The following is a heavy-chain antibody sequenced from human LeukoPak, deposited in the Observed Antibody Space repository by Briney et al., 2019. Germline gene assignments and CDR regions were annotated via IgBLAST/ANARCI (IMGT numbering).Heavy chain of an antibody. CDR2: IYTSGST. J-gene: IGHJ4*02. V-gene: IGHV4-61*02. CDR1: GGSISSGSYY. D-gene: IGHD6-19*01. CDR3: ARQQWLVSTVYYFDY. Sequence: SQTLSLTCTVSGGSISSGSYYWSWIRQPAGKGLEWIGRIYTSGSTNYNPSLKSRVTISVDTSKNQFSLKLTSVIAADTAVYYCARQQWLVSTVYYFDYWGQGTLVAVSS.